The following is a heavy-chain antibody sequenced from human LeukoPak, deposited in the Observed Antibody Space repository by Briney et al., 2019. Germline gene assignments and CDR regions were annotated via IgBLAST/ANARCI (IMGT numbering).Heavy chain of an antibody. V-gene: IGHV1-69*05. D-gene: IGHD6-19*01. CDR1: GGTFSSYA. J-gene: IGHJ4*02. Sequence: SVKVSCKASGGTFSSYAISWVRQAPGQGLEWMGRIIPIFGTANYAQKFQGRVTITTDEPTSTAYMELSSLRSEDTAVYYCARVTSGWYFDYWGQGTLVTVSS. CDR2: IIPIFGTA. CDR3: ARVTSGWYFDY.